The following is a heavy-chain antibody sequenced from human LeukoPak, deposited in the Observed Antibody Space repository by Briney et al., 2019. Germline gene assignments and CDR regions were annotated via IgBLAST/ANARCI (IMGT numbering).Heavy chain of an antibody. CDR2: ISGSGGST. Sequence: GGSLRLSCAASGVTLSDHHIDWVRQAPGKGLEWVSAISGSGGSTYYADSGKGRFTISRDHSKNTLYLQMTTLRAEDTAVYYCAKVSPVWFGELTLGLYYYYMDVWGKGTTVTVSS. D-gene: IGHD3-10*01. J-gene: IGHJ6*03. CDR3: AKVSPVWFGELTLGLYYYYMDV. CDR1: GVTLSDHH. V-gene: IGHV3-23*01.